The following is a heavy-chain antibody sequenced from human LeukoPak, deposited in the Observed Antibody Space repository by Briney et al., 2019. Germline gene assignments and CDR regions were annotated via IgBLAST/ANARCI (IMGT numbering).Heavy chain of an antibody. V-gene: IGHV4-59*01. CDR3: ARDKLGYCSSTSCYRGFDP. Sequence: SETLSLTCTVSGGSINNYYWTWIRQPPGKGLEWIGYISFSGTTNYNPSLKSRVTISVDTSKNQFSLKLSSVTAADTAVYYCARDKLGYCSSTSCYRGFDPWGQGTLVTVSS. J-gene: IGHJ5*02. CDR1: GGSINNYY. CDR2: ISFSGTT. D-gene: IGHD2-2*02.